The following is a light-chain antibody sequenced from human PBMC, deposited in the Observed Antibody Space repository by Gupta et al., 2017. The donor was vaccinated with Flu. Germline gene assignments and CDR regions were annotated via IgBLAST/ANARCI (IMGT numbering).Light chain of an antibody. CDR3: QQSFSTPHN. Sequence: DILITSSPSFLSASVGDRVTITCRASQIIATYLNWYQQKPGKAPQLLIYAASSLQSGVPSRFSGGGSGTEFTLTISSLQPEDFATYYCQQSFSTPHNFGQGTRLEI. J-gene: IGKJ2*01. V-gene: IGKV1-39*01. CDR2: AAS. CDR1: QIIATY.